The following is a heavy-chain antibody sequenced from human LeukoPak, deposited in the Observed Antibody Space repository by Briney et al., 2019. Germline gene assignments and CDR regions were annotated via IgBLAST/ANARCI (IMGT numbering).Heavy chain of an antibody. CDR2: ISSGSTYI. J-gene: IGHJ4*02. CDR3: AKAYHDSGCLIDY. Sequence: GGSLRLSCAASGFTFSDYSMNWVRQAPGKGLEWVSSISSGSTYIYYADSVKGRFTISRDNSKNTLYLQMNSLRAEDTAVYYCAKAYHDSGCLIDYWGQGTLVTVSS. D-gene: IGHD6-19*01. CDR1: GFTFSDYS. V-gene: IGHV3-21*04.